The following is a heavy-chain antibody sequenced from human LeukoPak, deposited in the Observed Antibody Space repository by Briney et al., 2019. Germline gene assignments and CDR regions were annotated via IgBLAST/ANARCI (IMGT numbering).Heavy chain of an antibody. CDR1: GGSISNSNW. CDR3: ARSSGWYSLDY. Sequence: PSETLSLTCAVSGGSISNSNWWSWVRQPPGKGLEWIGEISHIGSTKYNPSLKSRVTISVDKSKNQFSLMLTSVTAADTAVYYCARSSGWYSLDYWGQGTLVTVPS. D-gene: IGHD6-19*01. V-gene: IGHV4-4*02. J-gene: IGHJ4*02. CDR2: ISHIGST.